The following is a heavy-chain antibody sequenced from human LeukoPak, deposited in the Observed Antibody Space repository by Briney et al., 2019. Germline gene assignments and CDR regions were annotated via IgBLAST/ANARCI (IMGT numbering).Heavy chain of an antibody. CDR2: ISYDGSNK. Sequence: GRSLRLSCAASGFTFSSYAMHWVRQAPGKGLEWVAVISYDGSNKYYADSVKGRFIISRDNSKNTLYLQMNSLRAEDTAVYYCARGHSSGWYGTHYFDYWGQGTLVTVSS. J-gene: IGHJ4*02. CDR1: GFTFSSYA. D-gene: IGHD6-19*01. V-gene: IGHV3-30*04. CDR3: ARGHSSGWYGTHYFDY.